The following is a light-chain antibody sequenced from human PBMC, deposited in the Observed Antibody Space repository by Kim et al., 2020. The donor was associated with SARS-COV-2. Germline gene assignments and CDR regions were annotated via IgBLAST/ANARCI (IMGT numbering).Light chain of an antibody. Sequence: GQRATIACAGSASNIGSNTVNWYQQLPGAAPKLLIYSKNQRPSGVPDRFSGSKSGTSASLAISGLQSEDEGDYYCAAWDDSLNGYVFGTGTKVTVL. CDR2: SKN. J-gene: IGLJ1*01. CDR3: AAWDDSLNGYV. V-gene: IGLV1-44*01. CDR1: ASNIGSNT.